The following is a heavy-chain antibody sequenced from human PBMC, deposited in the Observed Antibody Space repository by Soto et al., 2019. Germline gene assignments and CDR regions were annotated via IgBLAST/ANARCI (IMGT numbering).Heavy chain of an antibody. CDR3: ARGVGPRNVFDY. CDR1: GFPVSSSY. CDR2: IYGDGST. V-gene: IGHV3-66*01. D-gene: IGHD3-10*01. J-gene: IGHJ4*02. Sequence: EVQLVQSGGGLVQPGGSLRLSCAASGFPVSSSYMSWVRQAPGKGLEWVSLIYGDGSTYHADSVKGRFSGSRDNSKNTLYLQLNSLRAEDTAVYYCARGVGPRNVFDYWGQGVLVTVSS.